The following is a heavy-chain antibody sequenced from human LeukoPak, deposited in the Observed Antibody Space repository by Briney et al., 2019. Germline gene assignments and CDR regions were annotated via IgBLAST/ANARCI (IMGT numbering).Heavy chain of an antibody. CDR3: ATRKCLGCQLFYLDY. CDR2: INQDGSET. V-gene: IGHV3-7*01. Sequence: PGGSLRLXCAASGFTFGSSSMSWVRQAPGQGLQWVANINQDGSETYYVDSVKGRFTISRDNAKSSLSLQMDSLRADDSALYYCATRKCLGCQLFYLDYWGQGSLVTVX. D-gene: IGHD3-16*01. CDR1: GFTFGSSS. J-gene: IGHJ4*02.